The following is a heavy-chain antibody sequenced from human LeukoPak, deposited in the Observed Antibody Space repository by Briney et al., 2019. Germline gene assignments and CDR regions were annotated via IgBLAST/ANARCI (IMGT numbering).Heavy chain of an antibody. J-gene: IGHJ4*02. V-gene: IGHV3-23*01. Sequence: GGSLRLSCAASGFTFSSYGMSWVRQAPGKGLEWVSSISNSGGSTYHADSVKGRFTISRDNSKNTLYLQMNSLRAEDTAVYYCAKVGIVVVITVWGQGTLVTVSS. CDR2: ISNSGGST. CDR1: GFTFSSYG. CDR3: AKVGIVVVITV. D-gene: IGHD3-22*01.